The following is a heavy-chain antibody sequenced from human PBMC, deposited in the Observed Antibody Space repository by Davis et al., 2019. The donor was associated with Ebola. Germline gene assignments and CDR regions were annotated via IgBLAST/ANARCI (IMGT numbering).Heavy chain of an antibody. CDR1: GFTFSSYW. J-gene: IGHJ4*02. CDR3: ARVRRFTAMAHFDY. V-gene: IGHV3-7*01. CDR2: IKQDGSEK. D-gene: IGHD5-18*01. Sequence: GGSLRLSCAASGFTFSSYWMSWVRQAPGKGLEWVANIKQDGSEKYYVDSVKGRFTISRDNAKNSLYLQMNSLRAEDTAVYYCARVRRFTAMAHFDYWGQGTLVTVSS.